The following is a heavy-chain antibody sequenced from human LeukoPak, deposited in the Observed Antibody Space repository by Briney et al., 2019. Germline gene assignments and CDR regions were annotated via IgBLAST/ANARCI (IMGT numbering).Heavy chain of an antibody. V-gene: IGHV1-18*01. Sequence: GASVKVSCKXSGYTFTNYGLSWVRQAPGQGLEWMGWISGYNGDTNYSQEFQGRVSMTTDTSTNTGYMELRSLRSDDTAIYYCARRRIVAGTDAFDIWGQGTMVTVSS. CDR3: ARRRIVAGTDAFDI. CDR2: ISGYNGDT. D-gene: IGHD6-19*01. CDR1: GYTFTNYG. J-gene: IGHJ3*02.